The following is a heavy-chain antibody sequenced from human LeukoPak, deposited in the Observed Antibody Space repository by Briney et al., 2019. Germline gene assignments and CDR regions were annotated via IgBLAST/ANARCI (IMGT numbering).Heavy chain of an antibody. D-gene: IGHD6-13*01. Sequence: GRSVRLSCGASGFNFDDYAMHWVRQVPGKGLQGVSGINWNSSYIGFADFVKGRFTISRDNAKNSLYLNMNSLRDEDTASYYCAKATTAASTGNFDYWGQGTLVTVSS. J-gene: IGHJ4*02. CDR1: GFNFDDYA. V-gene: IGHV3-9*01. CDR3: AKATTAASTGNFDY. CDR2: INWNSSYI.